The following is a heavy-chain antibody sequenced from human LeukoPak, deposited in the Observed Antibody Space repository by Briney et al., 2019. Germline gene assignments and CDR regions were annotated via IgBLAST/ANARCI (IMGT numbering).Heavy chain of an antibody. CDR2: IYHTGST. V-gene: IGHV4-38-2*01. D-gene: IGHD3-10*01. Sequence: SETLSLTCGVSGYSISRGYYWAWIRQPPGKGLEWIGTIYHTGSTYYNPSLESRVTISVDTSKNEFSLNLNTVTAADTAVYYCARAGWIITSGIDYWGQGALVTVSS. J-gene: IGHJ4*02. CDR3: ARAGWIITSGIDY. CDR1: GYSISRGYY.